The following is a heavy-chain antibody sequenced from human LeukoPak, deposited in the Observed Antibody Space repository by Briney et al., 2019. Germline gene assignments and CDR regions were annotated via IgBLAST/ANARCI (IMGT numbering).Heavy chain of an antibody. CDR2: IGGSGGST. CDR1: GFTFRSYA. Sequence: GGSLRLSCAASGFTFRSYAMSWVRQAPGKGLEWVSVIGGSGGSTYYADSVKGRFTISRDNSKNTLYLQMSSLRAEDTAVYYCAKKKRELRGFDYWGQGTLVTVSS. V-gene: IGHV3-23*01. J-gene: IGHJ4*02. D-gene: IGHD1-7*01. CDR3: AKKKRELRGFDY.